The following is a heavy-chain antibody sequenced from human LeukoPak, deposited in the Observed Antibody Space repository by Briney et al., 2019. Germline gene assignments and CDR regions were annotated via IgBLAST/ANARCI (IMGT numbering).Heavy chain of an antibody. CDR2: IYYSGST. CDR1: GGSVSSSSYY. CDR3: ARFPITMVRGAFDY. D-gene: IGHD3-10*01. V-gene: IGHV4-39*01. J-gene: IGHJ4*02. Sequence: PSETLSLTCTVSGGSVSSSSYYWGWIRQPPGKGLEWIGSIYYSGSTYYNPSLKSRVTISVDTSKNQFSLKLSSVTAADTAVYYCARFPITMVRGAFDYWGQGTLVTVSS.